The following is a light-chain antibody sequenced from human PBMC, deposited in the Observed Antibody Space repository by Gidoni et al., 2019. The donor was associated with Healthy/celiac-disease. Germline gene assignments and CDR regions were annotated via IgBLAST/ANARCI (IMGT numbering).Light chain of an antibody. J-gene: IGLJ2*01. CDR1: SSNIGAGYD. V-gene: IGLV1-40*01. CDR2: GNS. CDR3: QSYDSSR. Sequence: QSVLTHPPSVSWAPGQRVTISCPGSSSNIGAGYDVHWYQQLPGTAPKLLIYGNSNRPSGVPDRFSGSKSGTSASLAITGLQAEDEADYYCQSYDSSRFGGGTKLTVL.